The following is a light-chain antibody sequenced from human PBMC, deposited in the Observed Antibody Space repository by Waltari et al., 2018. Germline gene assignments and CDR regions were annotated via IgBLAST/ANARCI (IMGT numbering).Light chain of an antibody. V-gene: IGKV3-20*01. CDR1: PSVSSSY. Sequence: EIVLTQSPGTLSLSPGERATLSCRARPSVSSSYLAWYLQKPGQAPRLLISGASSRPPGIPDRFSGSGSGTDFTLTISRLEPEDFAVYYCQHYGSSPPITFGQGTRLEIK. CDR3: QHYGSSPPIT. CDR2: GAS. J-gene: IGKJ5*01.